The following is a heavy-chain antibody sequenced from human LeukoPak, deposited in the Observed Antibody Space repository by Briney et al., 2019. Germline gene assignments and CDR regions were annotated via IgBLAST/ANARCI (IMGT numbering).Heavy chain of an antibody. V-gene: IGHV3-48*01. CDR2: ISSSSSTI. J-gene: IGHJ4*02. CDR1: GFTFSSYS. CDR3: ARDADIVATITFDY. Sequence: PGGSLRLSCAASGFTFSSYSMNWVRQAPGKGLEWVSYISSSSSTIYYADSVKGRFTISRDNAKNSLYLQMNSLRAEDTAVYYCARDADIVATITFDYWGQGTLVTVFS. D-gene: IGHD5-12*01.